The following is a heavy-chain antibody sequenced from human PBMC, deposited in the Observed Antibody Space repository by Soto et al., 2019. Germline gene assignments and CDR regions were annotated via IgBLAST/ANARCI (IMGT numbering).Heavy chain of an antibody. Sequence: PGESLKISFKGFGYKFIDYWIGWVRQVPGKGLEWMGIIYPGDFDIRYGPSFRGQVTISADKSLTTAYLQWSSLKASDTAMYYCVRSNGGEYYNSREYYHSYWGQGTLVTVSS. D-gene: IGHD3-22*01. V-gene: IGHV5-51*01. CDR2: IYPGDFDI. J-gene: IGHJ4*02. CDR3: VRSNGGEYYNSREYYHSY. CDR1: GYKFIDYW.